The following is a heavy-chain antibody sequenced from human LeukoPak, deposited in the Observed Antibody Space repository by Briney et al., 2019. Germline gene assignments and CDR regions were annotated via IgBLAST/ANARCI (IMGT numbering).Heavy chain of an antibody. D-gene: IGHD5-12*01. V-gene: IGHV4-59*01. CDR3: AREAFRLAYYFDY. Sequence: PSETLSLTCTVSGGSISSYYWSWIRQPPGKGLEWIGYIYYSGSTNYNPSLRSRVTISVDTSKNQFSLKPSSVTAADTAVYYCAREAFRLAYYFDYWGQGTLVTVSS. CDR2: IYYSGST. J-gene: IGHJ4*02. CDR1: GGSISSYY.